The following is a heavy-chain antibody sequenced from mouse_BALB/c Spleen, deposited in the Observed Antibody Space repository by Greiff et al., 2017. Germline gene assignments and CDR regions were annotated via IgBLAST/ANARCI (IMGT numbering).Heavy chain of an antibody. V-gene: IGHV5-6*01. J-gene: IGHJ4*01. CDR2: ISSGGSYT. Sequence: EVKVVESGGDLVKPGGSLKLSCAASGFTFSSYGMSWVRQTPDKRLEWVATISSGGSYTYYPDSVKGRFTISRDNAKNTLYLQMSSLKSEDTAMYYCARQRDYDGSAMDYWGQGTSVTVSS. CDR3: ARQRDYDGSAMDY. CDR1: GFTFSSYG. D-gene: IGHD2-4*01.